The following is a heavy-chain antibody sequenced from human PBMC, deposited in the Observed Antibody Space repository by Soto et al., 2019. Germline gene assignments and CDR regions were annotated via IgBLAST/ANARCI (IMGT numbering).Heavy chain of an antibody. CDR1: GVTFSSNW. CDR3: ARDGEGY. J-gene: IGHJ4*02. V-gene: IGHV3-74*01. CDR2: INTDGSAT. Sequence: VGSLSLSGSASGVTFSSNWRHWVRQIPGKGLVWVSRINTDGSATNYADSVKGRFTTYRDNAKNMLYLQMNSLRLEDTAVYYDARDGEGYWGQGALVTVSS. D-gene: IGHD2-21*01.